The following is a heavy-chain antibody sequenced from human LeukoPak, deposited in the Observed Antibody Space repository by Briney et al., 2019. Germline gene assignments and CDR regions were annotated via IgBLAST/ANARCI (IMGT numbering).Heavy chain of an antibody. J-gene: IGHJ4*02. CDR1: GGSITSSSYS. CDR3: ASSINWYYFDS. D-gene: IGHD1-1*01. Sequence: KPSETLSLTCTVSGGSITSSSYSWGCIRQPPGKGLEWIGTIHYSRSTYYNPSLKGRVTISVDTSKNQFSVKLSSVTAADTAVYYCASSINWYYFDSWGQGALVTVSS. CDR2: IHYSRST. V-gene: IGHV4-39*01.